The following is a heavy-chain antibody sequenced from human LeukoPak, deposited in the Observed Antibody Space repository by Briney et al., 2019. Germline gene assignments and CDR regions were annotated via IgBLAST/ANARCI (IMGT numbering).Heavy chain of an antibody. J-gene: IGHJ5*02. CDR1: GGSISSYY. V-gene: IGHV4-59*01. CDR3: ARHDPPTQVLLWFGEFGFDP. Sequence: SETLSLTCTVSGGSISSYYWSWIRQPPGKGLEWIGYIYYSGSTNYNPSLKSRVTISVDTSKNQFSLKLSSVTAADTAVYYCARHDPPTQVLLWFGEFGFDPWGQGTLVTVSS. D-gene: IGHD3-10*01. CDR2: IYYSGST.